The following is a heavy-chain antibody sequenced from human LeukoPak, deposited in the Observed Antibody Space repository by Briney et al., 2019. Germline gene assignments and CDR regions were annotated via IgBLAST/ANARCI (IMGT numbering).Heavy chain of an antibody. CDR1: GYTFTSYA. CDR2: INGGNGNT. D-gene: IGHD4-17*01. J-gene: IGHJ6*02. CDR3: ARGAHDYGDYYYGMDV. V-gene: IGHV1-3*01. Sequence: ASVKVSCKASGYTFTSYAMHWVRQAPGQRLEWMGWINGGNGNTKYSQRFQGRVTITRDTSTSTAYMELRSLRSDDTAVYYCARGAHDYGDYYYGMDVWGQGTTVTVSS.